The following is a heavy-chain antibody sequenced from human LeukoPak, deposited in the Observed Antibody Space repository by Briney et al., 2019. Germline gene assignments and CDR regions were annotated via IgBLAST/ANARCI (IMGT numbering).Heavy chain of an antibody. Sequence: SETLSLTCTVSGGSISSYYWSWIRQPAGKGLEWIGRIYTSGSTNYNPSLKSRVTMSVDTSKNRFSLKLSPVTAADTAVYYCARVYSSSWHLYFDYWGQGTLVTVSS. CDR1: GGSISSYY. CDR3: ARVYSSSWHLYFDY. V-gene: IGHV4-4*07. J-gene: IGHJ4*02. D-gene: IGHD6-13*01. CDR2: IYTSGST.